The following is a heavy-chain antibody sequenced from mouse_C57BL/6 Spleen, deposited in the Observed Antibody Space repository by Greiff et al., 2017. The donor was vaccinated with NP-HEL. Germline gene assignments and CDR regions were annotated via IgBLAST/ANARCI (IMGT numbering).Heavy chain of an antibody. Sequence: VQLQQPGAELVMPGASVTLSCKASGYTFTSYWMHWVNQRTGQGLEWIGEIDPSDSYTNYNQQFKGQSTLTVDKSSSTSYMQLSSLTSEGSAVYFCACLYGYARDYWGQGTTVTVAS. J-gene: IGHJ4*01. CDR2: IDPSDSYT. CDR1: GYTFTSYW. CDR3: ACLYGYARDY. D-gene: IGHD1-1*01. V-gene: IGHV1-69*01.